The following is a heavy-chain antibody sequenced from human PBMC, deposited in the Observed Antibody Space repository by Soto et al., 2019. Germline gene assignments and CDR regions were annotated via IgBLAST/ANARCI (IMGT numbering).Heavy chain of an antibody. CDR1: GFTFSSYS. CDR3: ARVDDVASSRNFDY. Sequence: EVQLVESGGGLVKPGGSLRLSCAASGFTFSSYSMNWVRQAPGKGLEWVSSISSSSSNIYYADSVKGRFTISRDNAKNSLYLQMNSLRAEDTAVYYCARVDDVASSRNFDYWGQGTLVTVSS. D-gene: IGHD1-1*01. CDR2: ISSSSSNI. V-gene: IGHV3-21*01. J-gene: IGHJ4*02.